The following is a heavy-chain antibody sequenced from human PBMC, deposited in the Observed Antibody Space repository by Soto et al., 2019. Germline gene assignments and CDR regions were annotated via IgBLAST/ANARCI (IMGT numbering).Heavy chain of an antibody. J-gene: IGHJ4*02. CDR3: ARSSGLGIDF. CDR1: GFTFNTHG. D-gene: IGHD6-19*01. V-gene: IGHV3-33*01. Sequence: QVQLVESGGGVVQPGRSLRLSCAASGFTFNTHGMHWVRQAPGRGREWVAVIWFDGNKKYYEDSVAGRFTISRDNSVSALYLQMDNLRAEDTGVYYCARSSGLGIDFWGQGTLVSVSS. CDR2: IWFDGNKK.